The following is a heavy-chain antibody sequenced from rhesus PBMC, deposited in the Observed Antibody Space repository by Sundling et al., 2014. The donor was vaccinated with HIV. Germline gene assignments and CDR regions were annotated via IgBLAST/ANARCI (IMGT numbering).Heavy chain of an antibody. V-gene: IGHV2S1*01. D-gene: IGHD2-33*01. CDR1: GFSLSTSGLG. CDR2: IYWNDNK. Sequence: QVTLKESGPALVKPTQTLTLTCTFSGFSLSTSGLGVGWVRQPPGKALEWLASIYWNDNKYYTASLKTRLTISKDASKSQVVLTMTNMDPVDTATYYCARIEGTTLFDYWGQGVLVTVSS. J-gene: IGHJ4*01. CDR3: ARIEGTTLFDY.